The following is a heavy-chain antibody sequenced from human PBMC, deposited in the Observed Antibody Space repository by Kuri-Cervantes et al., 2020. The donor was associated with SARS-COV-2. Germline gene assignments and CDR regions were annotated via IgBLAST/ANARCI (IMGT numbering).Heavy chain of an antibody. V-gene: IGHV3-30-3*01. CDR2: ISYDGSNK. J-gene: IGHJ4*02. CDR1: GFTFSSYA. Sequence: GESLKISCAASGFTFSSYAMHWVRQAPGKGLEWVAVISYDGSNKYYADSVKGRFTISRDNSKNTLYLQMNSLRAEDTAVYYCANWGGRVVPAATRPFDYWGQGTLVTVSS. CDR3: ANWGGRVVPAATRPFDY. D-gene: IGHD2-2*01.